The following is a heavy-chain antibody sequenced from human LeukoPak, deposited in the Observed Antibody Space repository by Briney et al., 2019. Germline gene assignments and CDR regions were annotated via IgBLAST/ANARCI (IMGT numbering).Heavy chain of an antibody. V-gene: IGHV1-58*02. Sequence: SVKVSCKASGFTFTSSAMQWVRQARGQRLEWIGWIVVGSGNTNYAQKFQERVTITRDMSTSTAYMELSSLRSEDTAVYYCAADPAYYDFCSGYYKGDAFDIWGQGTMVTVSS. CDR2: IVVGSGNT. J-gene: IGHJ3*02. CDR1: GFTFTSSA. D-gene: IGHD3-3*01. CDR3: AADPAYYDFCSGYYKGDAFDI.